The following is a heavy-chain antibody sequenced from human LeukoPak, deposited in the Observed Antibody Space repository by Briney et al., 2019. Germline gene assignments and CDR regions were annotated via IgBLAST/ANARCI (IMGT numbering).Heavy chain of an antibody. J-gene: IGHJ4*02. Sequence: PGGSLRLSCAASGFTFSSYAISWVRQAPGKGLEWVSAISGSGGSTYYADSVKGRFTISRDNSKNTLYLQMNSLRAEDTAVYYCAKDDYYDILTGYYTLFDYWGQGTLVTVSS. CDR2: ISGSGGST. CDR3: AKDDYYDILTGYYTLFDY. CDR1: GFTFSSYA. D-gene: IGHD3-9*01. V-gene: IGHV3-23*01.